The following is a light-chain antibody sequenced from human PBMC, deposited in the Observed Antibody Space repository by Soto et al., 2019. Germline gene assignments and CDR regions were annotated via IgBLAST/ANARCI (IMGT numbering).Light chain of an antibody. CDR3: SSYSRSSTLV. J-gene: IGLJ2*01. CDR1: SSDVGGYNY. V-gene: IGLV2-14*01. Sequence: QSALTQPASVSGSPGQSITISCTGTSSDVGGYNYVSWYQQHPGKAPKLMIYDVSRRPSGVSNRFSGSKSANTASLTISGLQTEDESHYYCSSYSRSSTLVFGGGTKVTVL. CDR2: DVS.